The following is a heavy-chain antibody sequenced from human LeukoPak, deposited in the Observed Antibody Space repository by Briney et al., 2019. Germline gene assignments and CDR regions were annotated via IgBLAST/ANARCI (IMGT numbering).Heavy chain of an antibody. CDR2: INVITGYI. V-gene: IGHV3-21*01. Sequence: GGSLRLSCAASGFSFENYNMDWVRQAPGKGLEWVAYINVITGYIYYADSLKGRFTISRDNAKKSLFLEMNSLRVEDTAVYYCARDRSGSSSVDDAFDIWGQGIMVTVSS. CDR1: GFSFENYN. J-gene: IGHJ3*02. CDR3: ARDRSGSSSVDDAFDI. D-gene: IGHD1-26*01.